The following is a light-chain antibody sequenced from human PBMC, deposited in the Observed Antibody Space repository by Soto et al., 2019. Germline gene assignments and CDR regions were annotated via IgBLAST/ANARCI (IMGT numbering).Light chain of an antibody. Sequence: QSALTQPASVSGSPGQSITISCTGTSSDVGYYNYVSWYQHHPGKAPKLIIYEVSNRPSGVSNRFSGSKSGNTASLTISGLQAEDEADYYCSSYTTSSTQVFGGGTKRTVL. CDR3: SSYTTSSTQV. V-gene: IGLV2-14*01. J-gene: IGLJ2*01. CDR1: SSDVGYYNY. CDR2: EVS.